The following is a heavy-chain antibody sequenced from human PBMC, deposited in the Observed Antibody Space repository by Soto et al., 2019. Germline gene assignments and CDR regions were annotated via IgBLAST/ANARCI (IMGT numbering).Heavy chain of an antibody. CDR3: VKDGSSGWPYYYGMDV. V-gene: IGHV3-30*18. Sequence: QVQLVESGGGVVQPGRSLRLSCVASGFTFSGHGMHWVRQAPGKGLEWLAVISHDGSNKYYADSVKGRFTISRDNSKNTLYLQMSSLRAEDTAVYYCVKDGSSGWPYYYGMDVWGQGTTVTVSS. D-gene: IGHD6-19*01. CDR1: GFTFSGHG. CDR2: ISHDGSNK. J-gene: IGHJ6*02.